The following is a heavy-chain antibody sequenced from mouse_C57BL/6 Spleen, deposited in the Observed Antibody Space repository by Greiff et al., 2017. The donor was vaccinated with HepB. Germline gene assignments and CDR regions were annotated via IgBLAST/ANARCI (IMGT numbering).Heavy chain of an antibody. D-gene: IGHD2-1*01. V-gene: IGHV1-15*01. CDR3: RHFEEGYYGNSLGYFDV. CDR1: GYTFTDYE. J-gene: IGHJ1*03. Sequence: VQLQQSGAELVRPGASVTLSCKASGYTFTDYEMHWVKQTPVHGLEWIGAIDPETGGTAYNQKFKGKATLTADKSSSTAYMELRSLTSEDSAVYYCRHFEEGYYGNSLGYFDVWGTGTTVTVSS. CDR2: IDPETGGT.